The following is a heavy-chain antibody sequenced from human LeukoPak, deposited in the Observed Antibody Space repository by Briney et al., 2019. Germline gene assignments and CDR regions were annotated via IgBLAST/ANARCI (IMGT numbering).Heavy chain of an antibody. D-gene: IGHD3-10*01. V-gene: IGHV4-59*12. CDR3: ARDSYYFGSGSDNTPYNWFDP. CDR2: IYYSGST. CDR1: GGSISSYY. J-gene: IGHJ5*02. Sequence: SETLSLTCTVSGGSISSYYWSWVRQPPGKGLEWIGYIYYSGSTTYNPSLKSRVTISVDTSKNQFSLKLNSVIAADTAMYYCARDSYYFGSGSDNTPYNWFDPWGQGTLVTVSS.